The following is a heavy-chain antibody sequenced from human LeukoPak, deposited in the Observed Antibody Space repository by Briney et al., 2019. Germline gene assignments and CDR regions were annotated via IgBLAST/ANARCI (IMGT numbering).Heavy chain of an antibody. Sequence: ASVKVSCKTSGYTFTIYYMHWVRRAPGQGLEWMGIINPSGGSTSYAQKFQGRVTMTRDTSTSTAYMELSSLRSEDTAVYYCARSHSYYYDSSGYYSDYWGQGTLVTVSS. D-gene: IGHD3-22*01. J-gene: IGHJ4*02. CDR3: ARSHSYYYDSSGYYSDY. CDR2: INPSGGST. V-gene: IGHV1-46*01. CDR1: GYTFTIYY.